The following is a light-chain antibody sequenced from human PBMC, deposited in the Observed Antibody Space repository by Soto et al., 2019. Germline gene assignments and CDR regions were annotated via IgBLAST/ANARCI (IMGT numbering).Light chain of an antibody. CDR1: QTVSGNS. CDR2: GAS. V-gene: IGKV3-20*01. J-gene: IGKJ1*01. Sequence: EIVLTQSPGTLSLSPGERASLSCRATQTVSGNSLAWYQQKPGQAPKLLIHGASTRATGIPDRFSGSGSGTDSTLSISRLETEDFAVYYCQVYGSSPKTFGQGTKVDIK. CDR3: QVYGSSPKT.